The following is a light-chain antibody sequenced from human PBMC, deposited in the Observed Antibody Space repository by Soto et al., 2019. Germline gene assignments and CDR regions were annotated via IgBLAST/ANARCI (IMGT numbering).Light chain of an antibody. V-gene: IGKV1-6*01. CDR2: ATS. CDR3: LQDNKYPLT. Sequence: AIQMTQFPSSLSASVGDRVTLTCRASQDIRSDLGWYQQRPGKAPNLLIYATSTLQSGVPSRFSGSGSGTDFTLTISSLHPDDFATYYCLQDNKYPLTFGGGTKVDIK. J-gene: IGKJ4*01. CDR1: QDIRSD.